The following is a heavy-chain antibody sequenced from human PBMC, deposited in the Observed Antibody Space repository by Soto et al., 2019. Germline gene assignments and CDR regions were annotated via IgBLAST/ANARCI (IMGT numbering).Heavy chain of an antibody. CDR2: ISGTGGGT. V-gene: IGHV3-23*01. CDR3: AKVLEIHCSGGYCYPRFFQH. J-gene: IGHJ1*01. Sequence: GGSLRLSCAASGFTFRSHAMNWVRQAPGKGLEWVSAISGTGGGTYYADSVKGRFTVSRDNSKNTLYLQMNSLRAEDTAVYYCAKVLEIHCSGGYCYPRFFQHWGQGTLVTVSS. D-gene: IGHD2-15*01. CDR1: GFTFRSHA.